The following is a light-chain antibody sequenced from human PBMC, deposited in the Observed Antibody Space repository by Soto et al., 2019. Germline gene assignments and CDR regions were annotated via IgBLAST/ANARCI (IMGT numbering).Light chain of an antibody. V-gene: IGKV1-39*01. CDR1: QSISSF. Sequence: DIQMTQSPSSLSASVGDSVSITCRASQSISSFLNWYQQKPGKAPKLLIYAASSLQSGVPSRFSGSGSGTDFTLTISSLQPEDFATYYCQQSYSTLLTFGGGNKVEIK. CDR3: QQSYSTLLT. CDR2: AAS. J-gene: IGKJ4*01.